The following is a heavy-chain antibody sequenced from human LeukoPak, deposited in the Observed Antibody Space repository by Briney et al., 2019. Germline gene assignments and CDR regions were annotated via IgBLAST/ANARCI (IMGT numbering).Heavy chain of an antibody. Sequence: ASVKVSCKASGYTFTGYYMHWVRQAPGQGLEWMGWINPNSGGTNYAQKFPGRVTMTSDTSISTAYMELSRLRSDDTDVYYCARHKSGLSYDPWGQGTLVTVSS. CDR2: INPNSGGT. J-gene: IGHJ5*02. CDR1: GYTFTGYY. CDR3: ARHKSGLSYDP. D-gene: IGHD3-16*02. V-gene: IGHV1-2*02.